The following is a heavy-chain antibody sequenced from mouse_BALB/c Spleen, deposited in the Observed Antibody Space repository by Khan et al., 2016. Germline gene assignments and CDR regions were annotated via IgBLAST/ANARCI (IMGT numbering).Heavy chain of an antibody. V-gene: IGHV1S135*01. CDR1: GYSFTSYY. Sequence: VQLQQSGPELMKPGASVKISCKASGYSFTSYYMHWVKQSHGKSLEWIGYIDPFNGGTSYNQKFKGKATLTVDTSSSTAYMHLSSLTSEDSAVYCCASSTQAFYAMDYWGQGTSVTVSS. CDR3: ASSTQAFYAMDY. D-gene: IGHD1-1*01. J-gene: IGHJ4*01. CDR2: IDPFNGGT.